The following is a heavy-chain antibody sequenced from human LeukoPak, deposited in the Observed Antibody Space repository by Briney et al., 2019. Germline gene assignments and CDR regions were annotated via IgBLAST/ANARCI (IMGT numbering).Heavy chain of an antibody. Sequence: GGSLRLSCLTSGFTFSTNAMSWVRQAPGKGLEWVANIKQDGSKKNYVDSVKGRFTISRDNAKNSLYLQMNSLRAEDTAVYYCATPLDYYDTSGYHQGGDWGQGTLVTVSS. CDR2: IKQDGSKK. CDR1: GFTFSTNA. CDR3: ATPLDYYDTSGYHQGGD. V-gene: IGHV3-7*03. J-gene: IGHJ4*02. D-gene: IGHD3-22*01.